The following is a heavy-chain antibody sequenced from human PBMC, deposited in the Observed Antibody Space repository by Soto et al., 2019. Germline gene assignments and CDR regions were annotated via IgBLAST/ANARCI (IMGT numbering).Heavy chain of an antibody. V-gene: IGHV3-9*01. CDR3: AKESVSSRYRLMRMGNDAFDI. Sequence: EVQLVESGGGLVQPGRSLRLSCAASGFTFDEYAVHWVRQAPGKGLEWVSGISWNSDSIGYADSVKGRFTISRDNAKNSLYLQMNSLRAEDTAVYYCAKESVSSRYRLMRMGNDAFDIWGQGXXXSVSS. J-gene: IGHJ3*02. CDR2: ISWNSDSI. D-gene: IGHD3-16*02. CDR1: GFTFDEYA.